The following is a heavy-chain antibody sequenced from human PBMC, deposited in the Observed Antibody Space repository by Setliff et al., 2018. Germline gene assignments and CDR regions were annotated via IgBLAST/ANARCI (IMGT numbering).Heavy chain of an antibody. CDR3: ARWDYESGNFYADY. Sequence: SETLSLTCTVSGDSISDASIMAWIRQPPGKGLEFIGYVFYNGAAKYDPSLKSRVTMSVDTSKTQFSLKLNSMTTADTAVYYCARWDYESGNFYADYWGQGTLVTVSS. CDR2: VFYNGAA. J-gene: IGHJ4*02. V-gene: IGHV4-59*01. D-gene: IGHD3-10*01. CDR1: GDSISDAS.